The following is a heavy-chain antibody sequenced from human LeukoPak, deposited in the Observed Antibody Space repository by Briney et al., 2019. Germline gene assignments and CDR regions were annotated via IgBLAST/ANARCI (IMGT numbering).Heavy chain of an antibody. Sequence: GGSLRLSCAASGFAFDDYATHWVRQAPGKGLEWVSGISWNSGSIGYADSVKGRFTISRDNAKNSLYLQMNSLRAEDTALYYCAKGLYYDSSGYLGTFDYWGQGTLVTVSS. V-gene: IGHV3-9*01. D-gene: IGHD3-22*01. J-gene: IGHJ4*02. CDR1: GFAFDDYA. CDR2: ISWNSGSI. CDR3: AKGLYYDSSGYLGTFDY.